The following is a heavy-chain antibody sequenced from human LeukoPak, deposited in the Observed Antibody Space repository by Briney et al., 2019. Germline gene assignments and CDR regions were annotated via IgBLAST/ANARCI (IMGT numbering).Heavy chain of an antibody. D-gene: IGHD2-8*02. Sequence: GGSLGLSCAASGFTFSSYGMHWVRQAPGKGLEWVAVISYDGSNKYYADSVKGRFTISRDNSKNTLYLQMNSLRAEDTAVYYCARTPRTEWGQGTLVTVSS. CDR3: ARTPRTE. CDR1: GFTFSSYG. J-gene: IGHJ4*02. CDR2: ISYDGSNK. V-gene: IGHV3-30*03.